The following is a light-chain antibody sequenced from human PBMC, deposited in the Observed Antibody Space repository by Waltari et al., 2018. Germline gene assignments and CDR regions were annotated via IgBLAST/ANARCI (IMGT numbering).Light chain of an antibody. CDR3: QTWGTGIVV. CDR2: INSDGSQ. J-gene: IGLJ2*01. Sequence: QLVLTQSPSASASLGASVKVTCTLSSGHSDYAIAWHQQQPEKGPRYLMKINSDGSQTKGDGIPDRFSGSSSGTERYLTISSLQSEDEADYYCQTWGTGIVVFGGGTKLTVL. V-gene: IGLV4-69*01. CDR1: SGHSDYA.